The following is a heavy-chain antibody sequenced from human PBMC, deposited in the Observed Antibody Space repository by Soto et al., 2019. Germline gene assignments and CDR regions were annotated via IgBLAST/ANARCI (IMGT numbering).Heavy chain of an antibody. Sequence: PSETLSLTCTVSGGSISGYYWSWIRQPPGKGLEWIGYIYYSGSTNYNPSLKSRVTISVYTSKNQFSLKLSSVTAADTAVYYCARDKGWYDSSGYYYEDGWFDPWGQGTLVTVSS. J-gene: IGHJ5*02. V-gene: IGHV4-59*13. CDR1: GGSISGYY. CDR3: ARDKGWYDSSGYYYEDGWFDP. CDR2: IYYSGST. D-gene: IGHD3-22*01.